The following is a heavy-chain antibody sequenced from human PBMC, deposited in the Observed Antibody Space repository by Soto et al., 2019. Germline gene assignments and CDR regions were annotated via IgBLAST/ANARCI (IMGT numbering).Heavy chain of an antibody. CDR3: AREGFQLLPDY. V-gene: IGHV3-11*06. CDR2: IRSSSSQT. D-gene: IGHD2-2*01. J-gene: IGHJ4*02. CDR1: GFTFSDFY. Sequence: QVQLVESGGGLVKPGGSLRLSCAASGFTFSDFYMSWIRQAPGKGLEWVSYIRSSSSQTNYADSVKGRFTISRDNAKNSLYLQMNSLRVEDTAVYYCAREGFQLLPDYWGQGTLVTVSS.